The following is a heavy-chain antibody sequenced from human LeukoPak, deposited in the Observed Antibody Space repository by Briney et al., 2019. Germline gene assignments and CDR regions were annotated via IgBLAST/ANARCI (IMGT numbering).Heavy chain of an antibody. J-gene: IGHJ4*02. CDR1: GFTFSDYY. D-gene: IGHD1-26*01. CDR3: ASWGEGALDN. Sequence: GGSLRLSCAASGFTFSDYYMTWIRQAPGKGLEWVSYITSSATTYYADSVKGRFTISRDNAKKSLYLQMNSLRVEDTGVYYCASWGEGALDNWGQGTLVTVSS. CDR2: ITSSATT. V-gene: IGHV3-69-1*01.